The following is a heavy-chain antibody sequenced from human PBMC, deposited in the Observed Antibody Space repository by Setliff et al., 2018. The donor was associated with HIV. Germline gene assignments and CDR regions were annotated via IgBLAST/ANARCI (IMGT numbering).Heavy chain of an antibody. CDR1: GYRFPTYE. CDR3: TKDPWGEEFYFDY. Sequence: ASVKVSCKASGYRFPTYEMHWVRQAPGEGLEWIGIITPFGGSTYYAQKFQGRVTLTMDTSTSTFYMELSSLRADDTAVYYCTKDPWGEEFYFDYWGQGTLVTVSS. D-gene: IGHD3-16*01. J-gene: IGHJ4*02. V-gene: IGHV1-46*01. CDR2: ITPFGGST.